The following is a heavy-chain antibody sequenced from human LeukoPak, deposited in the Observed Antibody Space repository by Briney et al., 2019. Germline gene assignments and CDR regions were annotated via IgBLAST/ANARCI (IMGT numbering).Heavy chain of an antibody. V-gene: IGHV4-34*01. CDR1: GGYSSGYY. J-gene: IGHJ4*02. CDR3: ARGRTVAGPFDY. D-gene: IGHD6-19*01. CDR2: INHSGST. Sequence: SETLSLTCGVYGGYSSGYYWSWIRQPPGKGLEWIGEINHSGSTNYNPSLKSRVTISVDTSKNQFSLKLSSVTAADTAVYYCARGRTVAGPFDYWGQGTLVTVSS.